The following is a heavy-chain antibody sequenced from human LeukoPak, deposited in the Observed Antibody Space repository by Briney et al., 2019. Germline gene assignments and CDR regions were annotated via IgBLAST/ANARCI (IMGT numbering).Heavy chain of an antibody. D-gene: IGHD2-2*01. CDR2: IWYDGSNK. Sequence: GGSLRLSCAASGFTFSSYGMHWVRQAPGKGLEWVAVIWYDGSNKYYADSVKGRFTISRDNSKNTLYLQMNSLRAEDPGVYYCAKSDKYCSSTSCRRGGAFDIWGQGTMVTVSS. CDR1: GFTFSSYG. CDR3: AKSDKYCSSTSCRRGGAFDI. J-gene: IGHJ3*02. V-gene: IGHV3-33*03.